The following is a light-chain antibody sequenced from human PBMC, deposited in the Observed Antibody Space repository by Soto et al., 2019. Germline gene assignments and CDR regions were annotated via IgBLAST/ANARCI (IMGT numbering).Light chain of an antibody. CDR3: QQRSNWPPWT. J-gene: IGKJ1*01. CDR2: DAS. CDR1: QYMTRTY. V-gene: IGKV3-11*01. Sequence: EIVLTQSPGTLSLSPGERAPLSCRASQYMTRTYIAWYQQKPGQAPRLLIYDASNRATGIPARFSGSGSGTDFTLTISSLEPEDFAVYYCQQRSNWPPWTFGQGTKVDI.